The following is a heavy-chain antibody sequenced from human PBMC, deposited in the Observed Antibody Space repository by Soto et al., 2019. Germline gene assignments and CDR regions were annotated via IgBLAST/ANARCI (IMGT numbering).Heavy chain of an antibody. V-gene: IGHV3-23*01. CDR3: ARDRERDAWYEDY. CDR1: GFSFSNYA. J-gene: IGHJ4*02. Sequence: EVQLLESGGDLAQPGGSLRLSCVASGFSFSNYAMSWVRQVPGKGLEWVSVISGRDDSTYYADSVKGRFTISRDNSKNTLYLQMNSLRAEDTAIYYCARDRERDAWYEDYWGQGTLVTVSS. D-gene: IGHD6-13*01. CDR2: ISGRDDST.